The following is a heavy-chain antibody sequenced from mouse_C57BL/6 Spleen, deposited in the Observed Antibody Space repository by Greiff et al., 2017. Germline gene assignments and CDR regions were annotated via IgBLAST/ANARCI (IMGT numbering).Heavy chain of an antibody. V-gene: IGHV1-19*01. J-gene: IGHJ2*01. CDR3: VPRELGRSFDY. CDR2: INPYNGGT. D-gene: IGHD4-1*01. CDR1: GYTFTDYY. Sequence: VQLKESGPVLVKPGASVKMSCKASGYTFTDYYMNWVKQSHGKSLEWIGVINPYNGGTSYNQKFKGKATLTVDKSSSTAYMELNSLTSEDSAVYYCVPRELGRSFDYWGQGTTLTVSS.